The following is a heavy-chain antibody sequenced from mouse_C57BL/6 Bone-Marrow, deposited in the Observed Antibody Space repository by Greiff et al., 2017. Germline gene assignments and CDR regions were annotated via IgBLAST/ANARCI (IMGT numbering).Heavy chain of an antibody. D-gene: IGHD2-4*01. CDR1: GYTFTSYW. CDR3: AREARLRRCDY. CDR2: IDPSDSET. V-gene: IGHV1-52*01. J-gene: IGHJ2*01. Sequence: VKLQQPGAELVRPGSSVKLSCKASGYTFTSYWMHLVKQRPIPGLEWIGNIDPSDSETHYTQKFKDKATLTVDKSSSTAYMQISSLTAEDSAVYYCAREARLRRCDYWGQGTTLTVSS.